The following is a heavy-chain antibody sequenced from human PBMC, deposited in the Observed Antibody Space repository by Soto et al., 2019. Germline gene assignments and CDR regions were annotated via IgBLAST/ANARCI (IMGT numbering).Heavy chain of an antibody. J-gene: IGHJ1*01. CDR3: ATGVVPAATAEYFQH. Sequence: GASVKVSCKASGYTFTSYGISWVRQAPGQGLEWMGWISAYNGNTNYAQKLQGRVTMTTDTSTSTAYMELSRLRSDDTAVYYCATGVVPAATAEYFQHWGQGTLVTVSS. CDR2: ISAYNGNT. V-gene: IGHV1-18*01. D-gene: IGHD2-2*01. CDR1: GYTFTSYG.